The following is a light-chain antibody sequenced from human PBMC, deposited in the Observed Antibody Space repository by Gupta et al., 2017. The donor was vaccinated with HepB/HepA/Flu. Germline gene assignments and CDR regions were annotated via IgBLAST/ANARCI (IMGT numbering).Light chain of an antibody. CDR3: EAWDDSGNGSAYV. J-gene: IGLJ1*01. CDR2: SVT. CDR1: NSNIGTNT. V-gene: IGLV1-44*01. Sequence: QSVLTQPPSASGTPGQRVTISCSGSNSNIGTNTVNWYQQLPGTAPKLLIYSVTQRPSGGPDRVSGSKSGTSASMAISGLQSEEEAEYYCEAWDDSGNGSAYVFGTGTKVTVL.